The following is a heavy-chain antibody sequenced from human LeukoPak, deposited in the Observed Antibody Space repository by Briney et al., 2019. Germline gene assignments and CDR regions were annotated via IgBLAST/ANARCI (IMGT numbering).Heavy chain of an antibody. CDR1: GFTFSRYG. CDR2: IRYDGSSK. CDR3: ASLLRGTFDI. J-gene: IGHJ3*02. Sequence: GGSLRLSCAASGFTFSRYGMHWVRQAPGKGLEWVTFIRYDGSSKYYADSVRGRFTISRDNSKNTVYFQMDSLRAEDTAVYYCASLLRGTFDIWGQGTVVTVSS. V-gene: IGHV3-30*02.